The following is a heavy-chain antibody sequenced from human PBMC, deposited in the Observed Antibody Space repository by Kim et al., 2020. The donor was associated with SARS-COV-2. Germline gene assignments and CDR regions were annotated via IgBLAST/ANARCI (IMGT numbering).Heavy chain of an antibody. J-gene: IGHJ4*02. Sequence: RPNYNPSLKSRVTISVDTSKNQFSLKLRSVTAADTAVYYWAREGSGPIDYWGQGNLVTVSS. CDR3: AREGSGPIDY. CDR2: RP. D-gene: IGHD3-10*01. V-gene: IGHV4-34*01.